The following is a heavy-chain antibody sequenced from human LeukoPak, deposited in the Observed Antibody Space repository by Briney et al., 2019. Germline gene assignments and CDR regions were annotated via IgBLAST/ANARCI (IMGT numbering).Heavy chain of an antibody. CDR2: IIPIFGRA. J-gene: IGHJ6*04. CDR3: AAEWYYYGSGSDYCYYGMDV. V-gene: IGHV1-69*01. D-gene: IGHD3-10*01. CDR1: GGTFSSYA. Sequence: GSSVKVSCKASGGTFSSYAISWVRQAPGQGLEWMGGIIPIFGRANYAQKFQGRVTITADESTSTAYVALSSLRSHDKAVYYCAAEWYYYGSGSDYCYYGMDVWGKGTTVTVSS.